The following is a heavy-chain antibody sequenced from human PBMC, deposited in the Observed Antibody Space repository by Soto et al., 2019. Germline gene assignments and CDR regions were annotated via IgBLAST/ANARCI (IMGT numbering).Heavy chain of an antibody. CDR1: GYNFATYG. Sequence: QVQLVQSGAEVKKSGASVKVSCKASGYNFATYGMHWVRQAPGQRLEWMGWINAVNGDTKYSQKFQGRVTISTDPSASTAYMELSSLTSEDTAVYYCARPLGYCVGGNCYEGSDYYGMDDWGPGTTVIVSS. CDR3: ARPLGYCVGGNCYEGSDYYGMDD. V-gene: IGHV1-3*01. J-gene: IGHJ6*02. D-gene: IGHD2-15*01. CDR2: INAVNGDT.